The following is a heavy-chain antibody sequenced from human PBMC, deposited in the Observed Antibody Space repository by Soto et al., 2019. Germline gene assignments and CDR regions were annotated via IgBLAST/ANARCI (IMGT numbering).Heavy chain of an antibody. D-gene: IGHD2-15*01. J-gene: IGHJ4*02. V-gene: IGHV1-18*01. Sequence: ASVKVSCKASGYTFTSYGISWVRQAPGQGLEWMGWISAYNGNTNYAQKLQGRVTMTTDTSTSTAYMELRSLRSDDTAVYYCARGLGYCSGGSCSLTVGYWGQGTLVTVSS. CDR1: GYTFTSYG. CDR2: ISAYNGNT. CDR3: ARGLGYCSGGSCSLTVGY.